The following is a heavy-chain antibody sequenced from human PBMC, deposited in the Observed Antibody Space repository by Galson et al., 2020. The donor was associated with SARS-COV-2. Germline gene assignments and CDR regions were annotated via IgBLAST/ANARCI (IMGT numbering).Heavy chain of an antibody. J-gene: IGHJ6*02. CDR2: ISTSSSYT. D-gene: IGHD5-18*01. Sequence: NSGGSLRLSCAASGFPFSTYSMTWVRLAPGKGLEWVSSISTSSSYTYYVDSVKGRFSISRDNPRHSLYLQMNSLRAEDTAVYYCARDEGIRGYNYGRLYYGMDVWGQGTTVTVSS. CDR3: ARDEGIRGYNYGRLYYGMDV. V-gene: IGHV3-21*01. CDR1: GFPFSTYS.